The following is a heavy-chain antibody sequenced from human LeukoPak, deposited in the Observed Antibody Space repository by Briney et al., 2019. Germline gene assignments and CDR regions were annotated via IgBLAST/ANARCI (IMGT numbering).Heavy chain of an antibody. CDR2: INPNSGGT. J-gene: IGHJ4*02. Sequence: ASVKVSCKASGYTFTGYYMHWVRQAPGQGLEWMGWINPNSGGTNYAQKFQGWVTMTRDTSTSTVYMELSSLRSEDTAVYYCARGLHNIVLMVYAINYWGQGTLVTVSS. CDR3: ARGLHNIVLMVYAINY. D-gene: IGHD2-8*01. CDR1: GYTFTGYY. V-gene: IGHV1-2*04.